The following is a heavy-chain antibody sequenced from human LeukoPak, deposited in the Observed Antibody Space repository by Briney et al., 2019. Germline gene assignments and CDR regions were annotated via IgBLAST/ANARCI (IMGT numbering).Heavy chain of an antibody. Sequence: SVKVSCKASGFTFTSSAMQWVRQARGQRLECIGCIVVGSGNTNYAQKFQERVTITRDMSTSTAYMELSSLRSEDTAVYYCAAGWVCSGGSCYYYFDYWGQGTLVTVSS. CDR2: IVVGSGNT. D-gene: IGHD2-15*01. CDR1: GFTFTSSA. CDR3: AAGWVCSGGSCYYYFDY. V-gene: IGHV1-58*02. J-gene: IGHJ4*02.